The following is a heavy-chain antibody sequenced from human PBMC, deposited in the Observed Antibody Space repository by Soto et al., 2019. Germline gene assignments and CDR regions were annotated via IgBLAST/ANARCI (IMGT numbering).Heavy chain of an antibody. J-gene: IGHJ5*02. CDR3: ARAKRWTSRFEP. D-gene: IGHD4-17*01. CDR1: GDSVSSGAYY. V-gene: IGHV4-61*08. Sequence: PSQTLSLPCSVSGDSVSSGAYYWSWIRQPPGKGLEWIGYAYYSGSTSYNPSLETGVTISVDTSRNQFSLKLTSVTPADTAIYYCARAKRWTSRFEPWGQGTMVTVAS. CDR2: AYYSGST.